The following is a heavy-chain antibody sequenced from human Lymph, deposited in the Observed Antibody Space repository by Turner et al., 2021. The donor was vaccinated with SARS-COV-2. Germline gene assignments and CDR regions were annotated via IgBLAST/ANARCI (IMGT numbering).Heavy chain of an antibody. CDR2: INHSGGT. Sequence: QVQLQQWGAGLLKPSETLSLTCAVYGGSFSGYYWTWIRQPPGKGLEWIGDINHSGGTNYNPSLKSRVIISVDTSKNQFSLKLSSVTAADTAVYYCARGRLRFLEWSHYYYTMDVWGQGTTVTVSS. J-gene: IGHJ6*02. D-gene: IGHD3-3*01. V-gene: IGHV4-34*01. CDR3: ARGRLRFLEWSHYYYTMDV. CDR1: GGSFSGYY.